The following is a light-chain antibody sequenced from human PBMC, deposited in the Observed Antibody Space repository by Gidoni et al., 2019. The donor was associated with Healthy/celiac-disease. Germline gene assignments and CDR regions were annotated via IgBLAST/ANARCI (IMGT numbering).Light chain of an antibody. CDR1: SLRSYY. V-gene: IGLV3-19*01. J-gene: IGLJ2*01. CDR3: NSRDSSGNHVV. Sequence: SSELTQDPAVSVALGQTVRITCHGDSLRSYYASWYQQKPGQAPVLVIYGKNNRPSGIPDRFSGSSSGNTASLTITGAQAEDEADYYCNSRDSSGNHVVFGGGTKPTVL. CDR2: GKN.